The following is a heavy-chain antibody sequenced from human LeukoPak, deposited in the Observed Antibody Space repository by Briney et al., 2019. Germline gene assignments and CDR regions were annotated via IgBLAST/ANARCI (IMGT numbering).Heavy chain of an antibody. Sequence: ASVKVSCKVSGYTLTELSMHWVRQAPGKGLEWMGGFDPEDGETIYAQKFQGRVTMTEDTPTDTAYMELSSLRSEDTAVYYCASTGTTDLGLDYWGQGTLVTVSS. D-gene: IGHD1-1*01. CDR3: ASTGTTDLGLDY. J-gene: IGHJ4*02. CDR1: GYTLTELS. V-gene: IGHV1-24*01. CDR2: FDPEDGET.